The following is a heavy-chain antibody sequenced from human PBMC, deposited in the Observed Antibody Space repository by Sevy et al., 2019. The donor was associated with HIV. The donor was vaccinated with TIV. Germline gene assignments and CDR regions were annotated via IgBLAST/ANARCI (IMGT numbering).Heavy chain of an antibody. CDR1: GGTFSSYA. CDR3: STLRVGATPYYNMDV. J-gene: IGHJ6*03. CDR2: IIPIFGTA. V-gene: IGHV1-69*06. D-gene: IGHD1-26*01. Sequence: ASVKVSCKASGGTFSSYAISWVRQAPGQGLEWMGGIIPIFGTANYALKFQGRVTITGDKSTSTAYMELSSLGSEDTAVYYCSTLRVGATPYYNMDVWGKGTTVTVSS.